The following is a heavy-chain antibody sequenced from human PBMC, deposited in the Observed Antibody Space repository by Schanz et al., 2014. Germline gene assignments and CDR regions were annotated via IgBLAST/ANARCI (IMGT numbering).Heavy chain of an antibody. D-gene: IGHD1-20*01. CDR3: ANNWNLDY. CDR1: GFTASSHS. J-gene: IGHJ4*02. Sequence: MQLLESGGGLVQPGGSLRLSCAASGFTASSHSMNWVRQAPGKGLEWVSSISSRSSHIYYADSVKGRFTVSRDNAKNSVYLQMNSLRAEDTAVYYCANNWNLDYWGQGTLVTVSS. V-gene: IGHV3-21*04. CDR2: ISSRSSHI.